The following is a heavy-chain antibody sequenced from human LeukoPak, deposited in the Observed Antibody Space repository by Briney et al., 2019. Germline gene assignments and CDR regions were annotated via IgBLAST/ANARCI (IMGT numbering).Heavy chain of an antibody. J-gene: IGHJ6*03. V-gene: IGHV4-59*01. Sequence: ASETLSLTCTVSGGSISSYYWSWIRQPPGKGLEWFGYVSDSGTTNYNPSLKSRVTISVDTSKIQFSLKLSSVTAADTAVYYCARVSWFPGTSYYYMDVWGKGTTVTVSS. CDR2: VSDSGTT. CDR3: ARVSWFPGTSYYYMDV. D-gene: IGHD1-1*01. CDR1: GGSISSYY.